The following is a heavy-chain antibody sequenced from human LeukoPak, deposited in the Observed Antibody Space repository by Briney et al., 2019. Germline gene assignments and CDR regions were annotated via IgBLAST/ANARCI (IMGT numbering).Heavy chain of an antibody. CDR1: GITFSSFG. J-gene: IGHJ5*02. Sequence: GGSLRLSCVASGITFSSFGMHWVRQAPGKGLEWVAFIWHVGINEYYADSVKGRFTIFRDNSKNTLYLQMNSLRGDDTAVYYCARDSPLTAGPFDPWGQGTLVTVSS. D-gene: IGHD7-27*01. CDR3: ARDSPLTAGPFDP. V-gene: IGHV3-33*01. CDR2: IWHVGINE.